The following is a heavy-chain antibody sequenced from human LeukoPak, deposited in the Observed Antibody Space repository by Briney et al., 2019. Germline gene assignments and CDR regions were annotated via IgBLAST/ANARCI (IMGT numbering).Heavy chain of an antibody. Sequence: PSETLSLTCTVSGGSISSYYWSWIRQPPGKGLEWIGYIYYSGSTNYNPSLKSRVTISVDTSKNQFSLKLSSVTAADTAVYYCARLGGYSYYYDSSGYRLGELDYWGQGTLVTVSS. CDR2: IYYSGST. V-gene: IGHV4-59*01. CDR3: ARLGGYSYYYDSSGYRLGELDY. CDR1: GGSISSYY. J-gene: IGHJ4*02. D-gene: IGHD3-22*01.